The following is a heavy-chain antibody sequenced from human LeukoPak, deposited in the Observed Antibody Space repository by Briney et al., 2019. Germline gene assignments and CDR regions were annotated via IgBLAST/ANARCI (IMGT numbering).Heavy chain of an antibody. J-gene: IGHJ5*02. D-gene: IGHD5-24*01. Sequence: PSQTLSLTCTVSGGSISSGDYYWSWIRQPPGKGLEWIGYINYSGSTYYNPSLKSRVTISVDTSKNQFSLKLSSVTAADTAVYYCARVGMTTTARWFDPWGQGTLVTVSS. CDR2: INYSGST. V-gene: IGHV4-30-4*08. CDR1: GGSISSGDYY. CDR3: ARVGMTTTARWFDP.